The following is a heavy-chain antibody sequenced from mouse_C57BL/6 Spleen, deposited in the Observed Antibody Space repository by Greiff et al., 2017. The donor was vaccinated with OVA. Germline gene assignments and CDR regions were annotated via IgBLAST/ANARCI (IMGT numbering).Heavy chain of an antibody. V-gene: IGHV1-55*01. CDR2: IYPGSGST. D-gene: IGHD2-4*01. Sequence: QVQLQQPGAELVKPGASVQMSCKASGYTFTSYWITWVKQRPGQGLEWIGDIYPGSGSTNYNEKFKSKATLTVDTSSSTAYMQLSSLTSEDSTVYYCARGGYYDYDGDAMDYWGQGTSVTVSS. CDR3: ARGGYYDYDGDAMDY. CDR1: GYTFTSYW. J-gene: IGHJ4*01.